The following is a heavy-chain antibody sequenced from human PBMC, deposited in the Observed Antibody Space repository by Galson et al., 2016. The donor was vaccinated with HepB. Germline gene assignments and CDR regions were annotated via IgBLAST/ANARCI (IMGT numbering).Heavy chain of an antibody. CDR1: GFTFSRYG. J-gene: IGHJ4*02. CDR3: ARIMHYYSSGSRTEFEL. CDR2: IWYDGSNK. Sequence: SLRLSCAASGFTFSRYGMHWVRQAPGKGMEWLAVIWYDGSNKYYADSVKGRFTISRDNSKYTLYLQMNSLGVEDTAIYYCARIMHYYSSGSRTEFELWGQGTQVSVSS. V-gene: IGHV3-33*01. D-gene: IGHD3-10*01.